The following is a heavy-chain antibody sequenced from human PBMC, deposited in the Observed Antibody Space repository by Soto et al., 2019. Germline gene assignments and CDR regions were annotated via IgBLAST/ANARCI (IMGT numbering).Heavy chain of an antibody. CDR1: GFTFSSYA. D-gene: IGHD3-22*01. J-gene: IGHJ4*02. CDR3: ARGKTYYYDSSGYYPSFDY. Sequence: GGSLRLSCAASGFTFSSYAMHWVRQAPGKGLEWVAVISYDGSNKYYADSVKGRFTISRDNSKNTLYLQMNSLRAEDTAVYYCARGKTYYYDSSGYYPSFDYWGQGTLVTVSS. V-gene: IGHV3-30-3*01. CDR2: ISYDGSNK.